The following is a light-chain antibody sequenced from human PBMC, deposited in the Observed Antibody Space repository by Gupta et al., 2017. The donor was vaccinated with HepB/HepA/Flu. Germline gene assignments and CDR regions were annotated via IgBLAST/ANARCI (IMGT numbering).Light chain of an antibody. J-gene: IGKJ2*01. CDR1: RDISNY. CDR2: DAS. Sequence: DIQMTQSPSSLSASVGDRVTITCQANRDISNYLNWYQQKPGKAPKLLIHDASSWETGVPSRFSGSGFGTDFTCTINIRHLEDNAPYYCQRNETLPKHTFGQGTKLEI. CDR3: QRNETLPKHT. V-gene: IGKV1-33*01.